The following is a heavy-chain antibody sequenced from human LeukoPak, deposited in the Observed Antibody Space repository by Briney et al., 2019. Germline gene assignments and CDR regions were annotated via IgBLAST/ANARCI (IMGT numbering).Heavy chain of an antibody. CDR1: GFTFSTYA. V-gene: IGHV3-23*01. Sequence: GSLRLSCAASGFTFSTYAMSWVRQAPGKGLEWVSLISGSGGSTYYADSVKGRFTISGDNGKNTLSLQMNSLRAEDTALYYCAKERLTTTTFDSWGRGTLVTISS. D-gene: IGHD4-11*01. CDR2: ISGSGGST. CDR3: AKERLTTTTFDS. J-gene: IGHJ4*02.